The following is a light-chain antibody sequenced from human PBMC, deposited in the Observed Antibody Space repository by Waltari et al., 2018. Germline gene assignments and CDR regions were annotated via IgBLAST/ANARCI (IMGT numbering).Light chain of an antibody. J-gene: IGKJ1*01. V-gene: IGKV3-20*01. CDR3: QKYVNLPAT. Sequence: EIVLTQSPGTLSLSPGERATLSCRASQSVGRYLAWYQQKPGQAPRLLIYDASTRATGIPARFSGSGSWTDFSLTISRLESEDFAVYYCQKYVNLPATFGQGTKVEIK. CDR2: DAS. CDR1: QSVGRY.